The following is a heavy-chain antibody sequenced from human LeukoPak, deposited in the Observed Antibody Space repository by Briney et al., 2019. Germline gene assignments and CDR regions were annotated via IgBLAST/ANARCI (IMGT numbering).Heavy chain of an antibody. CDR1: GFTFSTYG. V-gene: IGHV3-7*01. Sequence: GGSLRLSCSASGFTFSTYGMHWVRQAPGKGLERVANIRHDGSQTYYLDSVKGRFTISRDNAKNEVYVEMNNLRGADTAVYYCATGANLFQFWGQGTLVTVSS. CDR3: ATGANLFQF. J-gene: IGHJ4*02. CDR2: IRHDGSQT. D-gene: IGHD1-14*01.